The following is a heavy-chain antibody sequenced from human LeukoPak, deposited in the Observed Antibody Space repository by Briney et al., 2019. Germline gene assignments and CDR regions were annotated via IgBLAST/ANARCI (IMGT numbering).Heavy chain of an antibody. CDR2: ISSSSSYI. D-gene: IGHD3-16*01. Sequence: NPGGSLRLSXAASGFTFSSYSMNWVRQAPGKGLEWVSSISSSSSYIYYADSVKGRFTISRDNAKNSLYLQMNSLRAEDTAVYYCARGGRYDYVWGGYFDYWGQGTLVTVSS. CDR1: GFTFSSYS. CDR3: ARGGRYDYVWGGYFDY. V-gene: IGHV3-21*01. J-gene: IGHJ4*02.